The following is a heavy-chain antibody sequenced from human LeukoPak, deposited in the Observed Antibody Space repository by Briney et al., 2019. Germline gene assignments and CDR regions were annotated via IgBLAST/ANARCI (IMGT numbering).Heavy chain of an antibody. CDR1: GFTFSSYE. D-gene: IGHD3-16*02. CDR3: ARDGYDYVWGSYRYPLEY. J-gene: IGHJ4*02. Sequence: PGGSLRLSCAASGFTFSSYEMNWVRQAPGKGLEWVSYISSSGSTIYYTDSVKGRFTISRDNAKNSLYLQMNSLRAEDTAVYYCARDGYDYVWGSYRYPLEYLGQGTLVTVSS. CDR2: ISSSGSTI. V-gene: IGHV3-48*03.